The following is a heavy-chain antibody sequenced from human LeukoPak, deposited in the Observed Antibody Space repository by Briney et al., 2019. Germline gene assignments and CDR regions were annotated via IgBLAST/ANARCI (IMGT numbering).Heavy chain of an antibody. CDR3: ASSPFSGIRRKPIHWYFDL. J-gene: IGHJ2*01. Sequence: SETLSLTCAVYGGSFSGYYWGWIRQPPGKGLEWIGEINHSGSTNYNPSLKSRVTISVDTSKNQFSLKLSSVTAADTAVYYCASSPFSGIRRKPIHWYFDLWGRGTLVTVSS. CDR2: INHSGST. CDR1: GGSFSGYY. D-gene: IGHD3-10*01. V-gene: IGHV4-34*01.